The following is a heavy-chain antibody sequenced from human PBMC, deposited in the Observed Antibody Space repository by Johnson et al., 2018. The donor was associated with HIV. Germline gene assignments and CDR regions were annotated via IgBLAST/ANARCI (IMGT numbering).Heavy chain of an antibody. J-gene: IGHJ3*01. V-gene: IGHV3-30*04. CDR1: GFTFSSYA. CDR3: ARDGRDLVTRGSFDV. D-gene: IGHD3-9*01. Sequence: QMMLVESGGGVVQPGRSLRLSCAASGFTFSSYAMHWVRQAPGKGLEWVAVISYDGSNKYYADSVKGLFTISRDNSKNTLYLQMNSLRPEDTAVYYCARDGRDLVTRGSFDVWGQGTVVTVSS. CDR2: ISYDGSNK.